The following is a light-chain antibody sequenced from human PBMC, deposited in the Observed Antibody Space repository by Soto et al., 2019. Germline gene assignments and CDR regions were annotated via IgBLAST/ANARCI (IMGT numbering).Light chain of an antibody. CDR3: CSYASNGAYV. CDR2: EVS. J-gene: IGLJ1*01. CDR1: SSDVEIYNF. V-gene: IGLV2-23*02. Sequence: QSVRTQPASVSGSPGQSITISCTGTSSDVEIYNFVSWYQQHPGRAPKFVIYEVSKRPSGISNRFSGSKSGNTASLTISGLQPEDEADYYCCSYASNGAYVFGTGTKVTVL.